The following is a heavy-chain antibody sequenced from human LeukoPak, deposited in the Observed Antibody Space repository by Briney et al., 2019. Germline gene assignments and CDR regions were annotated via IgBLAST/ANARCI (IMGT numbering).Heavy chain of an antibody. CDR1: GGTFSSYA. D-gene: IGHD6-19*01. J-gene: IGHJ5*02. CDR3: ARDGLRYSSGWYWFDP. CDR2: IIPILGTA. V-gene: IGHV1-69*13. Sequence: RASVKVSCKASGGTFSSYAISWVRQAPGQGLEWMGGIIPILGTANYAQKFQGRVTITADESTSTAYMELSSLRSEDTAVYYCARDGLRYSSGWYWFDPWGQGTLVTVSS.